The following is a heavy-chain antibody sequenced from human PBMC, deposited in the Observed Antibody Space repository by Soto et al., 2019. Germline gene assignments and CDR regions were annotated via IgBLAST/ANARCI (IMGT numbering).Heavy chain of an antibody. D-gene: IGHD4-4*01. J-gene: IGHJ5*02. V-gene: IGHV3-7*01. CDR2: IKPDESEK. CDR3: VRGGSNYAS. Sequence: EVQLVESGGGLVQPGGSLRLSCTASGFTFSDSWMTWVRQAPGKGLEWVARIKPDESEKKYADSVKGRFSISGDNAKNYMYLQMDSLRGEDTAVYYCVRGGSNYASWGQGTLVTVSS. CDR1: GFTFSDSW.